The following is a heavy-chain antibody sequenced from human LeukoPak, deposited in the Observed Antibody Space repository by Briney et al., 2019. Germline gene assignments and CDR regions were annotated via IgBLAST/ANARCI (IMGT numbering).Heavy chain of an antibody. J-gene: IGHJ6*02. V-gene: IGHV3-48*02. D-gene: IGHD2-2*01. CDR1: GFTFSSYS. CDR2: ISSSSSTI. Sequence: GGSLRLSCAASGFTFSSYSKNWVRQAPGKGLEWVSYISSSSSTIYYADSVKGRFTISRDNAKNPLYLQMNSLRDEDTAVYYCARDVVVPAADYYYYYGMDVWGQGTTVTVSS. CDR3: ARDVVVPAADYYYYYGMDV.